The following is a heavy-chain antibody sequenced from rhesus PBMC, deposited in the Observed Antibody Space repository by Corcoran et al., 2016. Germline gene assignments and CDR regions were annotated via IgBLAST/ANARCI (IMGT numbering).Heavy chain of an antibody. D-gene: IGHD5-42*01. CDR1: GGSISSNY. V-gene: IGHV4-160*01. Sequence: QVQLQESGPGLAKPSETLALTCAVSGGSISSNYRRWIRQPPGKGREWIGYIYGSSGSTYYNPSLKSRVTISTDTSKNQFSLKLSSVTAADTAVYYCAREGYSGYSYRLDYWGQGVLVTVSS. CDR2: IYGSSGST. CDR3: AREGYSGYSYRLDY. J-gene: IGHJ4*01.